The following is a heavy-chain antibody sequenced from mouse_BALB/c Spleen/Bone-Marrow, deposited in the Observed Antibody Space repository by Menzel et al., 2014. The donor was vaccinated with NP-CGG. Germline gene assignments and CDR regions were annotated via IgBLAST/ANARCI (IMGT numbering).Heavy chain of an antibody. CDR3: ASYYYVSSLFAY. Sequence: VQLQQSGAELVKPGASVKLSCTASIFNIKDTYMHWVKQRPEQGLEWIGRIDPANGNTKYDPKFQGKATITADTSSNTAYLQLSSLTSEDAAVYYCASYYYVSSLFAYWGQGTLVTVSA. V-gene: IGHV14-3*02. CDR2: IDPANGNT. J-gene: IGHJ3*01. D-gene: IGHD1-1*01. CDR1: IFNIKDTY.